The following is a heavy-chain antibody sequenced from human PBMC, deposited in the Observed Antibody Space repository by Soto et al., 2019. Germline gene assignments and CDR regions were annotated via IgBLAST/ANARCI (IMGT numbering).Heavy chain of an antibody. J-gene: IGHJ6*02. D-gene: IGHD3-3*01. CDR1: GFTFTSSA. CDR2: IVVGSGNT. Sequence: GASVKVSCKASGFTFTSSAVQWVRQARGQRLEWIGWIVVGSGNTNYAQKFQERVTITRDMSTSTAYMELSSLRSEDTAVYYCAAGGYDFWSGYYYYGMDVWGQGTTVTVS. V-gene: IGHV1-58*01. CDR3: AAGGYDFWSGYYYYGMDV.